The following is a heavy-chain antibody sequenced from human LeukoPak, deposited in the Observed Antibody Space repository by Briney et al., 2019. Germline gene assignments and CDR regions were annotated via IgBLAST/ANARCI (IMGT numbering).Heavy chain of an antibody. V-gene: IGHV4-4*07. D-gene: IGHD2-2*01. J-gene: IGHJ4*02. CDR3: ARDCSSTSCPGGAYYFDY. Sequence: SETLSLTCTVSGGSISSYYWSWIRQPAGKGLEWIGRIYTSGSTNYNPSLKSRVTMSVDTSKNQFSLKLSSVTAADTAVYYCARDCSSTSCPGGAYYFDYWGQGTLVTVSS. CDR2: IYTSGST. CDR1: GGSISSYY.